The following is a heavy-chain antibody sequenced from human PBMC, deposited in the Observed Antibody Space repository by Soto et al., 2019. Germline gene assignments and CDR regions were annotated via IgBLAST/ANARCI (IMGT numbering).Heavy chain of an antibody. CDR3: AGSAYCGGDCFRLFDY. J-gene: IGHJ4*02. CDR2: SHHSGST. Sequence: PSETLSLTCAVSGDSISSTHWWTWVRQPPGKGLEWIGESHHSGSTNYNPSLKSRVTISLDKSKNQFSLTLSSVTAADTAVYYCAGSAYCGGDCFRLFDYWGQGTQVTVSS. V-gene: IGHV4-4*02. D-gene: IGHD2-21*02. CDR1: GDSISSTHW.